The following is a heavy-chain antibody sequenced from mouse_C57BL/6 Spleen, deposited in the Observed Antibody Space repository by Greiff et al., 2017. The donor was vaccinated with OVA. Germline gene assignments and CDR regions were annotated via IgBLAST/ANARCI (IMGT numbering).Heavy chain of an antibody. CDR1: GYAFSSSW. Sequence: QVHVKQSGPALVKPGASVKISCKASGYAFSSSWMNWVKQRPGKGLEWIGRIYPGDGDTNYNGKFKGKATLTADKSSSTAYMQLSSLTSEDSAVYFCARDGNQYYFDYWGQGTTLTVSS. CDR2: IYPGDGDT. D-gene: IGHD2-1*01. J-gene: IGHJ2*01. CDR3: ARDGNQYYFDY. V-gene: IGHV1-82*01.